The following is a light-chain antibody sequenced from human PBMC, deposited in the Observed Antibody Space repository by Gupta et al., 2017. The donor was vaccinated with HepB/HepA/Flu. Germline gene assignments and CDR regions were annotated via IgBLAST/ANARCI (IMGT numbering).Light chain of an antibody. J-gene: IGLJ3*02. CDR2: VGTGGIVG. V-gene: IGLV9-49*01. Sequence: QPVLAQPPSASASLGASVTLTCTLNSGYSNYKVDWYQQRPGKGPRFVMRVGTGGIVGSKGDGIPDRFSVLGSGLNRYLTIKNIQEEDESDYHCGADHGSGSNFVSWVFGGGTKLTVL. CDR1: SGYSNYK. CDR3: GADHGSGSNFVSWV.